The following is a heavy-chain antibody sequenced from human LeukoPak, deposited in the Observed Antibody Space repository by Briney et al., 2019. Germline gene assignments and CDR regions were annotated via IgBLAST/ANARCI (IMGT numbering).Heavy chain of an antibody. V-gene: IGHV1-46*01. J-gene: IGHJ5*02. CDR3: ARDNSVRDEAWWFNP. Sequence: RASVKVSCKAFGYTFTSNYMHWVRQAPGQGPEWMGVISPSGGSTTYAQKFQGRVTLTRDMSTSTDDLELSSLRSEDTAVYYCARDNSVRDEAWWFNPWGQGTLVTVSS. CDR2: ISPSGGST. CDR1: GYTFTSNY. D-gene: IGHD5-24*01.